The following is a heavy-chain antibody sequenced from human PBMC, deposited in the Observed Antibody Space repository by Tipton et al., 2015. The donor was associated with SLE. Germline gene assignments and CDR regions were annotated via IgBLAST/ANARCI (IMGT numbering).Heavy chain of an antibody. D-gene: IGHD6-13*01. CDR2: ISYTGST. CDR3: ARGWSGWYYAMDV. CDR1: VGSISSSYY. J-gene: IGHJ6*02. V-gene: IGHV4-39*07. Sequence: LRLSCTVSVGSISSSYYWGWFRQSPGKGLEWIGSISYTGSTYYNPSLRSRVTISLAMSKNQFSLKQKSVTAADTAVYFCARGWSGWYYAMDVWGQGSTVTVSS.